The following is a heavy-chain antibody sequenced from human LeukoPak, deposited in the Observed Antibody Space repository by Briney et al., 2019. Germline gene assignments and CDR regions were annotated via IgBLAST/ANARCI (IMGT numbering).Heavy chain of an antibody. Sequence: SETLSLTCPVSGGSISNYYYWTWIRQPPGKGLEWIGYIYYSGSTNYSPSLKSRLTISVDTSKNQFSLKLSSVTAADTAVYYCARTYGSSGLGYFDLWGRGTLVTVSS. CDR3: ARTYGSSGLGYFDL. V-gene: IGHV4-59*01. CDR2: IYYSGST. D-gene: IGHD6-13*01. CDR1: GGSISNYY. J-gene: IGHJ2*01.